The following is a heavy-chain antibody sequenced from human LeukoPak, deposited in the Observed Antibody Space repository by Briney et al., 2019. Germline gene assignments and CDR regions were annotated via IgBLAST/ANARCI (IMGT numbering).Heavy chain of an antibody. V-gene: IGHV4-4*07. J-gene: IGHJ4*02. CDR2: IYTSGGT. CDR1: GGSISSYY. CDR3: ARGEAAAGTVSYFDY. D-gene: IGHD6-13*01. Sequence: SETLSLTCTASGGSISSYYWSWIRQPAGKGLEWIGRIYTSGGTNYNPSLKSRVTMSVDTSKNQFSLKLSSVTAADTAVYYCARGEAAAGTVSYFDYWGQGTLVTVSS.